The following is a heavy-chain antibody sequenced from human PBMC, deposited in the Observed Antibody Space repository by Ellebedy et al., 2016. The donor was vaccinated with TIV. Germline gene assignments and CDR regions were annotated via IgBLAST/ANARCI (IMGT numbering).Heavy chain of an antibody. V-gene: IGHV3-21*01. Sequence: GESLKISCAASGFTFSTYSLNLVRPAPGKGLEWVSSISTITNSADSVRGRFTISRDNAKNTLYLQMNSLRAEDTAVYYCSRGGGCGGGTCYYPDFWGQGTLVTVSS. CDR3: SRGGGCGGGTCYYPDF. CDR2: ISTITNS. D-gene: IGHD2-15*01. J-gene: IGHJ4*02. CDR1: GFTFSTYS.